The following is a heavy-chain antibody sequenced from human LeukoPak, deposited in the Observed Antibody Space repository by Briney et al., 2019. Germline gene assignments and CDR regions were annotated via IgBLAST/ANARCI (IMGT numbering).Heavy chain of an antibody. CDR3: ASTLSTVKMRD. V-gene: IGHV1-69*04. CDR2: IIPILGIA. J-gene: IGHJ4*02. Sequence: ASVTVSCKASGGTFSSYAISWVRQAPGQGLEWMGRIIPILGIANYAQKFQGRVTITADKSTSTAYMELSSLRSEDTAVYYCASTLSTVKMRDWGQGTLVTVSS. D-gene: IGHD2/OR15-2a*01. CDR1: GGTFSSYA.